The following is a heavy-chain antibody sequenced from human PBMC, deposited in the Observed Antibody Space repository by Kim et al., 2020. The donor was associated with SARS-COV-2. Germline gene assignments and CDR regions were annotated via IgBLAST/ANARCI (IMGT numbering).Heavy chain of an antibody. J-gene: IGHJ5*02. CDR3: ARVSGYSSAWFDP. V-gene: IGHV1-69*04. D-gene: IGHD6-25*01. Sequence: YAQKFQGRVTITADKSTSTAYMELSSLRSEDTAVYYCARVSGYSSAWFDPWGQGTLVTVSS.